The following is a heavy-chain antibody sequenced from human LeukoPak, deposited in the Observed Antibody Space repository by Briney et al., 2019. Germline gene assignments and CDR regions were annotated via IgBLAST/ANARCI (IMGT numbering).Heavy chain of an antibody. CDR2: ISGSGGIT. V-gene: IGHV3-23*01. J-gene: IGHJ4*02. Sequence: GGSLRLSCAASGFTFSSYAMSWVRQAPGKGLEWVSAISGSGGITSYADSVKGRFTISRDNSKNTLYLQMNSLRAEDTAVYYCAKGDTTWELPHDYWGQGTLVTVSS. CDR3: AKGDTTWELPHDY. CDR1: GFTFSSYA. D-gene: IGHD1-26*01.